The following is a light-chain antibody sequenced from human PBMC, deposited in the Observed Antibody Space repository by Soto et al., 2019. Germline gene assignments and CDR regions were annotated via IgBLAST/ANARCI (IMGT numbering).Light chain of an antibody. CDR3: LSYTGSSARI. J-gene: IGLJ1*01. Sequence: QPVLTQPASVSGSPGQSITISCTGTSSDVGGYDYVSWYQQNPGKAPKLMIYEVFNRPSGVSGRFSGSKSGNTASLTISGLQAEDEGDYYCLSYTGSSARIFGTGTKVTVL. CDR1: SSDVGGYDY. CDR2: EVF. V-gene: IGLV2-14*01.